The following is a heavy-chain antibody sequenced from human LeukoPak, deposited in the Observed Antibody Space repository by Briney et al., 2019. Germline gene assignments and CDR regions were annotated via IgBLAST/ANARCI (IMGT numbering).Heavy chain of an antibody. CDR3: AGKQDSSGYYSDY. V-gene: IGHV3-11*01. Sequence: GGSLRLSCAASGLTFSDYYMSWIRQAPGKGLEWVSYISSSGSTIYYADSVKGRFTISRDNAKNSLYLQMNSLRAEDTAVYYCAGKQDSSGYYSDYWGQGTLVTVSS. D-gene: IGHD3-22*01. CDR1: GLTFSDYY. CDR2: ISSSGSTI. J-gene: IGHJ4*02.